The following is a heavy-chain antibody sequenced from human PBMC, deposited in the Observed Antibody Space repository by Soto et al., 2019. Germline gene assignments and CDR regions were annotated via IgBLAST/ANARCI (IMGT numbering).Heavy chain of an antibody. CDR2: ISYSGST. J-gene: IGHJ4*02. D-gene: IGHD2-15*01. V-gene: IGHV4-59*01. CDR3: ARADPDASVGY. Sequence: LSLTCSVSGDSMSSYYWTWLRQSPGRGLEWIGYISYSGSTYYNPSLKSRVTISADTSKNQFSLRMNSMIAADTAVYYCARADPDASVGYWGQGTLVTVSS. CDR1: GDSMSSYY.